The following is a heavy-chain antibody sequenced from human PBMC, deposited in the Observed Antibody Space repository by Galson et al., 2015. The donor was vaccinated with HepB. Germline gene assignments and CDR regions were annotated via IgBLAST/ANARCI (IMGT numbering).Heavy chain of an antibody. J-gene: IGHJ4*02. D-gene: IGHD4-23*01. CDR1: GFTFDDYA. Sequence: SLRLSCAASGFTFDDYAMSWVRQTPEKGLEWVSTISRDDDRTYYADSVKGRFTISRENSRSTLYLHMTILRAEDTAVYYCAREGNSIGYFDFKGQGTLVTVSS. V-gene: IGHV3-23*01. CDR2: ISRDDDRT. CDR3: AREGNSIGYFDF.